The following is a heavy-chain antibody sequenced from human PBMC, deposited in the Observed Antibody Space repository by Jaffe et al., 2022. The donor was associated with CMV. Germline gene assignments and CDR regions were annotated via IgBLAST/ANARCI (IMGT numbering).Heavy chain of an antibody. CDR3: ARAPRGYSNYGRGFVHYYYMDV. CDR2: INHSGST. CDR1: GGSFSGYY. J-gene: IGHJ6*03. D-gene: IGHD4-4*01. V-gene: IGHV4-34*01. Sequence: QVQLQQWGAGLLKPSETLSLTCAVYGGSFSGYYWSWIRQPPGKGLEWIGEINHSGSTNYNPSLKSRVTISVDTSKNQFSLKLSSVTAADTAVYYCARAPRGYSNYGRGFVHYYYMDVWGKGTTVTVSS.